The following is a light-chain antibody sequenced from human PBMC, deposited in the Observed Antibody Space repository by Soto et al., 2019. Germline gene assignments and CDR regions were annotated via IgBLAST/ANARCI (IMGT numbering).Light chain of an antibody. Sequence: QSALTQPASVSGSPGQSITLSCTGTSSDIGGYDYVSWYQRHPGKAPKLIIYDVNNRPSGVSNRFSGSKSGNTASLTISGLQAEDEADYYCTSYARGSYTVVFGGGTKLTVL. CDR1: SSDIGGYDY. CDR3: TSYARGSYTVV. V-gene: IGLV2-14*01. CDR2: DVN. J-gene: IGLJ2*01.